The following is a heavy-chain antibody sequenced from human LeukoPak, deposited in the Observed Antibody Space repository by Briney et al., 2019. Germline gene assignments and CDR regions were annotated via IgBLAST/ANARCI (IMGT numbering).Heavy chain of an antibody. CDR3: ARGLMGELLSRYYYYMDV. CDR1: GGSISSYY. Sequence: SETLSLTCTVSGGSISSYYWSWIRQPPGKGLEWIGYIYYSGSTNYNPSLKSRVTISVDTSKNQFSLKLSSVTAADTAVYYCARGLMGELLSRYYYYMDVWGKGTTVTVSS. CDR2: IYYSGST. V-gene: IGHV4-59*01. D-gene: IGHD1-26*01. J-gene: IGHJ6*03.